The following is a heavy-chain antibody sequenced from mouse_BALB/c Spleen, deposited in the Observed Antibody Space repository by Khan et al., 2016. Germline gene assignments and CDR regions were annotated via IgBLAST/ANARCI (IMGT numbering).Heavy chain of an antibody. CDR3: TGGNPWYFDV. J-gene: IGHJ1*01. V-gene: IGHV6-6*02. Sequence: EVKLEESGGGLVQPGGSMKFSCEASGFTFSNYWMSWVRQSPQKGLEWVAEIRLRSDNYTTHYAESVKGSFTISRDDSKSRLLLQMNSLRAEDTGIYYCTGGNPWYFDVWGAGTTVTVSS. CDR2: IRLRSDNYTT. D-gene: IGHD1-1*02. CDR1: GFTFSNYW.